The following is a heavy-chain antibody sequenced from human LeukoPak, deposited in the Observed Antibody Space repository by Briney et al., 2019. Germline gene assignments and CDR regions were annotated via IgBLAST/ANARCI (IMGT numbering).Heavy chain of an antibody. CDR3: ARDVKFYYDSSGYYRGFDY. J-gene: IGHJ4*02. V-gene: IGHV4-59*01. CDR1: GGSISSYY. CDR2: IYYSGST. Sequence: NSSETLSLTCTVSGGSISSYYWSWIRQPPGKGLEWIGYIYYSGSTNYYPSLKSRVTISVDTSKNQFSLKLSSVTAADTAVYYCARDVKFYYDSSGYYRGFDYWGQGTLVTVSS. D-gene: IGHD3-22*01.